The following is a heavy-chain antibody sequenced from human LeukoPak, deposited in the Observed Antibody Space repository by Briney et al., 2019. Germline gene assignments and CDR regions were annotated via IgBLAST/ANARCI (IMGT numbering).Heavy chain of an antibody. D-gene: IGHD1-1*01. V-gene: IGHV4-38-2*02. Sequence: SETLSLTRAVSGYSIRSGYYWGWIRQPPGKGQEWIGSTYHSGSTYYNPSLKSRVTISVDTSKNQFSLKLSSVTAADTAVYYCARDTGTTGGDYWGQGTLVTVSS. CDR3: ARDTGTTGGDY. J-gene: IGHJ4*02. CDR2: TYHSGST. CDR1: GYSIRSGYY.